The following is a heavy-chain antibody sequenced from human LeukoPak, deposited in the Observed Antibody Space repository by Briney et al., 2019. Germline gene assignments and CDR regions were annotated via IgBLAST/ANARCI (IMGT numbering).Heavy chain of an antibody. CDR3: ATNDCSSTSCPDDY. V-gene: IGHV4-38-2*01. CDR1: GYSISSGYY. D-gene: IGHD2-2*01. Sequence: SETLPLTCAVSGYSISSGYYWAWIRQPPGKGLEWIGKIYHNGNTYYNPSLKGRVTISVDTSKNQFSLKLSSVTAADTAVYYCATNDCSSTSCPDDYWGQGTLVTVSS. J-gene: IGHJ4*02. CDR2: IYHNGNT.